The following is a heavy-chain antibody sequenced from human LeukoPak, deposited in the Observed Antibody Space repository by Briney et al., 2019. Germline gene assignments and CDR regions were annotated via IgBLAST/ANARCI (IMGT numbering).Heavy chain of an antibody. D-gene: IGHD6-13*01. CDR3: ARYSSSWYN. CDR1: GGSFSGYY. Sequence: SETLSLTCAVYGGSFSGYYWSWIRQPPGXGLEWIGEINHSGSTNYNPSLKSRVTISVDTSKNQFSLKLSSVTAADTAVYYCARYSSSWYNWGQGTLVTVSS. CDR2: INHSGST. J-gene: IGHJ4*02. V-gene: IGHV4-34*01.